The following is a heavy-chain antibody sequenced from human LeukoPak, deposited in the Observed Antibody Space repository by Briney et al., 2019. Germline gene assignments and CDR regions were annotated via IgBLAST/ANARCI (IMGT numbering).Heavy chain of an antibody. D-gene: IGHD2-2*01. CDR3: ATDCSSTSCFDY. CDR2: IGGSGGST. J-gene: IGHJ4*02. V-gene: IGHV3-23*01. Sequence: GGSLRLSCAASGFTFSSYAMSWVRQAPGKGLEWVSAIGGSGGSTYYADSVKGRFTISRDNSKNTLYLQMNSLRAEDTAVYYCATDCSSTSCFDYWGQGTLVTVSS. CDR1: GFTFSSYA.